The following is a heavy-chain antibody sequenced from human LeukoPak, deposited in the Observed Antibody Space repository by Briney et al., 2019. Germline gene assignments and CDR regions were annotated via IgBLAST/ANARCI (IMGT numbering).Heavy chain of an antibody. CDR1: GYSFTSYL. CDR2: IDPSDSHT. V-gene: IGHV5-10-1*01. J-gene: IGHJ4*02. Sequence: GESLSISCKGSGYSFTSYLISWVRQMPGKGLEWMGNIDPSDSHTNYSPSFQGHVTISADKSISTAYLQWTSLKASDTAMYYCARRWQIRRFSPYYFDYWGQGTLVTVSS. CDR3: ARRWQIRRFSPYYFDY. D-gene: IGHD3-9*01.